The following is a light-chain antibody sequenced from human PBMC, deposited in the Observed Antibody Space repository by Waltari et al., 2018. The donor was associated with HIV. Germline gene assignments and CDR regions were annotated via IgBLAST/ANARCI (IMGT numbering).Light chain of an antibody. V-gene: IGLV2-11*01. J-gene: IGLJ3*02. Sequence: QSALTQPRSVSGSPGQSVTFSCTGTNDDIGASKFVSWYQQHPGKAPKLILYEVIHRPSGVPDRFSGSKSGNTASLTISGLQSEDEADYYCSSYTVNSWVFGGGTMLTVL. CDR1: NDDIGASKF. CDR2: EVI. CDR3: SSYTVNSWV.